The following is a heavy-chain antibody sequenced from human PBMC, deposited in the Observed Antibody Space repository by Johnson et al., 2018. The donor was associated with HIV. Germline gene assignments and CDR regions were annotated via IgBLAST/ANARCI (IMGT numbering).Heavy chain of an antibody. CDR3: ARDGKYSSIGPDAFDV. CDR1: GFTLSNYG. V-gene: IGHV3-NL1*01. Sequence: QVQLVESGGGVVQPGRSLRLSCAASGFTLSNYGIHWVRQAPGQGLEWVSVIYSGGSTYYADSVKGRFTISRDHSENTLYLQMNSLRPEDTAVYFCARDGKYSSIGPDAFDVWGQGTMVAVSS. CDR2: IYSGGST. J-gene: IGHJ3*01. D-gene: IGHD6-13*01.